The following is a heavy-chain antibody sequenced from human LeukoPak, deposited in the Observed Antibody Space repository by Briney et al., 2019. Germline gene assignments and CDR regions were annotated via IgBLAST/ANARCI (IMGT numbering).Heavy chain of an antibody. CDR2: IYYSGST. Sequence: SETLSLTCTVSGGSISSYYWSWIRQPPGKGLEWIGYIYYSGSTNYNPSLKSRVTISVDTSKNQFSLKLSSVTAADTAVYYCADHYGDYGEGAFDIWGQGTMVTVSS. J-gene: IGHJ3*02. V-gene: IGHV4-59*12. D-gene: IGHD4-17*01. CDR1: GGSISSYY. CDR3: ADHYGDYGEGAFDI.